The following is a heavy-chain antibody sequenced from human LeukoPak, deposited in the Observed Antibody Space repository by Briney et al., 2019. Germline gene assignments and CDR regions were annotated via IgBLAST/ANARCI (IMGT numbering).Heavy chain of an antibody. V-gene: IGHV3-30*18. CDR3: AKEPNY. CDR1: GFTFSSYG. Sequence: PGRSLRLSCAASGFTFSSYGMHWVRQAPGKGLEWVAVISYDGSNKYYADSVKSRFTISRDNSKNTLYLQMNSLRAEDTAVYYCAKEPNYWGQGTLVTVSS. CDR2: ISYDGSNK. J-gene: IGHJ4*02.